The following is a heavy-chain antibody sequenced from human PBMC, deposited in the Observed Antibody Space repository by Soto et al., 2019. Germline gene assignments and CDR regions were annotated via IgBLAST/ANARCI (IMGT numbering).Heavy chain of an antibody. D-gene: IGHD3-16*01. CDR3: VGESFYRFDD. J-gene: IGHJ4*02. CDR2: SRNKDNSYST. CDR1: GLIFSDYH. Sequence: EVQLVESGGDLVQPGGSLRLSCVVSGLIFSDYHLNWVRQAPGKGLEWVGRSRNKDNSYSTEYAASVKGRFTISRDDSKNSVFLQMNSLQAEDRAVYHCVGESFYRFDDGGRGTLVTVSS. V-gene: IGHV3-72*01.